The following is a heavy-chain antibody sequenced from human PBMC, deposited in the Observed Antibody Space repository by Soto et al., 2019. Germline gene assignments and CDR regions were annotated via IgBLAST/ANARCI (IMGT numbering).Heavy chain of an antibody. J-gene: IGHJ6*02. CDR2: ISYDGSNK. V-gene: IGHV3-30-3*01. D-gene: IGHD3-10*01. Sequence: QVQLVESGGGVVQPGRSLRLSCAASGFTFSSYAMHWVRQAPGKGLEWVAFISYDGSNKYYADSVKGRFTISRDNSKNTLYLQMNSLRAADTAVYSCAREGPSDYGSGTYYYYGMDVWGQGTTVTVSS. CDR1: GFTFSSYA. CDR3: AREGPSDYGSGTYYYYGMDV.